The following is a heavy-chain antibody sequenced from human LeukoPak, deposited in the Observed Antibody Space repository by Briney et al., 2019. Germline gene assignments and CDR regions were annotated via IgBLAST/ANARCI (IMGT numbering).Heavy chain of an antibody. CDR3: ARDQARYSSRYAAQGDY. CDR2: IRYDGSTK. D-gene: IGHD6-13*01. J-gene: IGHJ4*02. Sequence: GGSLRLSCAASGFTFSSFGMHWVRQAPGKGLEWVAFIRYDGSTKHYADSVKGRFTISRDNAKNSLYLQMNSLRAEDTAVYYCARDQARYSSRYAAQGDYWGQGTLVTVSS. V-gene: IGHV3-30*02. CDR1: GFTFSSFG.